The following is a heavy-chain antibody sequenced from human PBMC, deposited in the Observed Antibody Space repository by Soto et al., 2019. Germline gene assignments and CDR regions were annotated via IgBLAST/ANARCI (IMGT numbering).Heavy chain of an antibody. CDR3: AKDRVGGTFYTPLGF. D-gene: IGHD1-7*01. V-gene: IGHV3-30*18. CDR2: ITYDGSNK. Sequence: GSLRLSCQASGFNFDNYGMHWVRQAPGKGLEWVAVITYDGSNKYYADSVKGRFTISRDNSITTLSLHLNTLKPEDTAVYHCAKDRVGGTFYTPLGFWGQGTLVTVSS. CDR1: GFNFDNYG. J-gene: IGHJ4*02.